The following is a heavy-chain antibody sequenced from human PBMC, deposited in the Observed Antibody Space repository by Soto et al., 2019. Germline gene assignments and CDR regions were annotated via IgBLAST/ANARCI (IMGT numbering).Heavy chain of an antibody. Sequence: SVKVSCKASGGTFTSYTFNWVRQAPGQGLEWMGGIIPILDLANSAQNFQDRLTITADKSTSTAYMELSSLRSEDTAIYYCARNPLRADAYWGQGTLVTVSS. V-gene: IGHV1-69*10. D-gene: IGHD6-19*01. CDR2: IIPILDLA. J-gene: IGHJ4*02. CDR3: ARNPLRADAY. CDR1: GGTFTSYT.